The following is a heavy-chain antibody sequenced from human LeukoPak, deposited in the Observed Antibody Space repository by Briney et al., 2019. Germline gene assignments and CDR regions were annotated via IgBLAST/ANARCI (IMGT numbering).Heavy chain of an antibody. CDR2: ISPGDYDT. CDR1: GYSFTNYW. Sequence: GESLKISRKGSGYSFTNYWIGWVRQVPGKGLGWVGIISPGDYDTRYSPSFQGQVTISADKSISTAYLQWGSLKASDTAMYYCARSQGYCSGGSCLQGDWFDSWGQGTLVTVSS. CDR3: ARSQGYCSGGSCLQGDWFDS. V-gene: IGHV5-51*01. D-gene: IGHD2-15*01. J-gene: IGHJ5*01.